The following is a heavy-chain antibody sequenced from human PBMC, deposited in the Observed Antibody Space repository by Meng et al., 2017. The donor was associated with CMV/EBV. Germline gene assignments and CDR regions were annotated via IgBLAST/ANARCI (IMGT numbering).Heavy chain of an antibody. Sequence: GGSLRLSCAASGFTFSSYGMHWVRQAPGKGLEWVAFIRYDGSNKYYADSVKGRFTISRDNSKNTLYLQMNSLRAEDTAVYYCAKREGQGAYDVWSGYSNLYYYYGMDVWGQGTTVTVSS. CDR3: AKREGQGAYDVWSGYSNLYYYYGMDV. J-gene: IGHJ6*02. D-gene: IGHD3-3*01. CDR2: IRYDGSNK. CDR1: GFTFSSYG. V-gene: IGHV3-30*02.